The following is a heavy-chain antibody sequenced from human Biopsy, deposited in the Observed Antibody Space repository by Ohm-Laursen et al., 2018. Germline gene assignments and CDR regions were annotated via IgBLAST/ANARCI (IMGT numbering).Heavy chain of an antibody. Sequence: GTLSLTCPVSGGSISSDYWSWIRQSPRKGLEWIGHISDRGTTNYNPSLRGRVTISVDTSKKQFSLKLSSVTAADTAVYYCARGYAGLYEAFDFWGQGTVVTVAS. D-gene: IGHD5-18*01. CDR3: ARGYAGLYEAFDF. J-gene: IGHJ3*01. CDR2: ISDRGTT. CDR1: GGSISSDY. V-gene: IGHV4-59*01.